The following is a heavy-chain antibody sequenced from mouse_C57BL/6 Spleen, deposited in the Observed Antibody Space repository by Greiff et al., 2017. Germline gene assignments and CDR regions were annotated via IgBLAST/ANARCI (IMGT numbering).Heavy chain of an antibody. D-gene: IGHD6-1*01. CDR1: GFTFSSYA. CDR3: ARDRFLSSYWYFDV. J-gene: IGHJ1*03. CDR2: ISDGGSYT. V-gene: IGHV5-4*01. Sequence: EVKLVESGGSLVKPGGSLKLSCAASGFTFSSYAMSWVRQTPEKRLEWVATISDGGSYTYYPDNVKGRFTISRDNAKNNLYLQMSHLKSEDTAMYYCARDRFLSSYWYFDVWGTGTTVTVSS.